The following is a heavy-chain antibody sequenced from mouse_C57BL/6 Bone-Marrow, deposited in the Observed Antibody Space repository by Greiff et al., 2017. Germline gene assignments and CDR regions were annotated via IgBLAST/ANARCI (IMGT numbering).Heavy chain of an antibody. CDR2: IDPANGNT. CDR1: GFHIKNTY. J-gene: IGHJ3*01. CDR3: ARDRVVTTGFAY. Sequence: EVQLQQSVAELVRPGASVKLSCTASGFHIKNTYMHWVKQRPEQGLEWIGRIDPANGNTKYAPKFQGKATITAATSSNTAYLQLSSLTSEDTAIYYCARDRVVTTGFAYWGQGTLVTVSA. D-gene: IGHD2-3*01. V-gene: IGHV14-3*01.